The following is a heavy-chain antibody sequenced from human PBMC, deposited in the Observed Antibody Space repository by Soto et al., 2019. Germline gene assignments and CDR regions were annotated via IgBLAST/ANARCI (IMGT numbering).Heavy chain of an antibody. J-gene: IGHJ5*02. V-gene: IGHV1-8*01. D-gene: IGHD3-16*01. CDR1: GYSFTNND. CDR2: MNPGSGDT. CDR3: ARMATFGSLNWFDP. Sequence: ASVKVSCKASGYSFTNNDVSWVRQATGQGLEWMGWMNPGSGDTGYAQKFQGRVTMTRDISIATAYMELGSLRSDDTAIYYCARMATFGSLNWFDPWGQGTLVTVSS.